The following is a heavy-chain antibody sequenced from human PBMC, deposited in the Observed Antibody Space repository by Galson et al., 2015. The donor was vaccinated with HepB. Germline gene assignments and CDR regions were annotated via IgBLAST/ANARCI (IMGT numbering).Heavy chain of an antibody. CDR2: IWYDGSNK. V-gene: IGHV3-33*01. Sequence: SLRISCAASGFTFSNYGIHWVRQAPGKGLEWVAIIWYDGSNKYYADSVKGRFTISRDNSRNTLYPQLNSLRADDTAVYYCARGDGSASQYFDYWGQGTLATVSS. J-gene: IGHJ4*02. CDR3: ARGDGSASQYFDY. D-gene: IGHD5-24*01. CDR1: GFTFSNYG.